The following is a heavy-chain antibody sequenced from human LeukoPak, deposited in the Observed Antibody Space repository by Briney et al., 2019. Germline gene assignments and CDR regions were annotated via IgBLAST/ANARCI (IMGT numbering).Heavy chain of an antibody. CDR1: GFTFSSYA. J-gene: IGHJ4*02. Sequence: GGSLRLSCASSGFTFSSYAMSGVRQPPGRGLEWVSAISGSGGSTYYADSVRGRFTISRDNPKNTLYLQVNRLKAEDTAVFYCANNRPVDVDYWGQGTLVTVSS. D-gene: IGHD2-15*01. CDR3: ANNRPVDVDY. CDR2: ISGSGGST. V-gene: IGHV3-23*01.